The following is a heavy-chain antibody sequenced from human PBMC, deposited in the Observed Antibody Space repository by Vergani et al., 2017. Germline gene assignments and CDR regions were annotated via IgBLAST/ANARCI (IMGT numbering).Heavy chain of an antibody. CDR2: IYPADSDT. V-gene: IGHV5-51*01. D-gene: IGHD1-1*01. J-gene: IGHJ4*02. CDR1: EYSFGNYW. Sequence: EVQLVQSGAEVKTPGESLKISCKGSEYSFGNYWIGWVRQMPGKGLEWMGVIYPADSDTRYSPSFQGQVTISADKSISTAFLQWDSLKASDTALYYCARHTTYTDSWGQGTLVTVSS. CDR3: ARHTTYTDS.